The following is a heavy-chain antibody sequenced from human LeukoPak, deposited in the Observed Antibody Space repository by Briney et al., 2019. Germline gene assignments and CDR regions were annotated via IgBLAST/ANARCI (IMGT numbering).Heavy chain of an antibody. D-gene: IGHD3-10*01. CDR2: IYYSGST. Sequence: SETLSLTCTVSGGSISRGGYYWSWIRQHPGKGLEWIGYIYYSGSTYYNPSLKSRVTISVDTSKNQFSLKLSSVTAADTAVYYCARDRILYGSGSYHGMDVWGQGTTVTVSS. V-gene: IGHV4-31*03. CDR1: GGSISRGGYY. J-gene: IGHJ6*02. CDR3: ARDRILYGSGSYHGMDV.